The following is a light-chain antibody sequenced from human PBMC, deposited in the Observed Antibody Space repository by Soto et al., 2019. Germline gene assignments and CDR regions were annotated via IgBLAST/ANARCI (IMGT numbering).Light chain of an antibody. Sequence: EIVLTQSPGTLSLSPGERATLSCRASQNGGANYLAWYQQKPGQSPRLLIYHASTRASGIPDRFSGSGSGTDVTLTITRLDPADFALYCGQQYASSPLTCGQRTRLETK. CDR1: QNGGANY. J-gene: IGKJ5*01. CDR2: HAS. CDR3: QQYASSPLT. V-gene: IGKV3-20*01.